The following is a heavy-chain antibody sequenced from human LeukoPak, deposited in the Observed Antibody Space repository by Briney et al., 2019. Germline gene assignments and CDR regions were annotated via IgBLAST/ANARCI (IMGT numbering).Heavy chain of an antibody. CDR3: ARTRGSSTSCYNCHYYYGMDV. Sequence: ASVKVSCKASGGTFSSYAISWVRQAPGQGLEWMGGIIPIFGTANYAQKFQGRVTITADESTSTAYMELSSLRSEDTAVYYCARTRGSSTSCYNCHYYYGMDVWGQGTMVTVSS. V-gene: IGHV1-69*13. D-gene: IGHD2-2*02. CDR2: IIPIFGTA. J-gene: IGHJ6*02. CDR1: GGTFSSYA.